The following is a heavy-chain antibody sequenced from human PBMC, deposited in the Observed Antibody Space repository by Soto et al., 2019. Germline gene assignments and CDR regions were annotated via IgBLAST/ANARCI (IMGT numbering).Heavy chain of an antibody. CDR1: GYTFALFG. CDR2: ISNSNGNI. D-gene: IGHD5-12*01. V-gene: IGHV1-18*01. CDR3: ARDCRNSVYDDPRVDY. Sequence: QVQLVQSGAEVKKPGASVKVSCKASGYTFALFGVTWVRQAPGQGLEWMGWISNSNGNIEYAPKLKGRVTMTSDTSTDTAYMKLRNLRSGHTAVFYCARDCRNSVYDDPRVDYWGQGTRIIVSS. J-gene: IGHJ4*02.